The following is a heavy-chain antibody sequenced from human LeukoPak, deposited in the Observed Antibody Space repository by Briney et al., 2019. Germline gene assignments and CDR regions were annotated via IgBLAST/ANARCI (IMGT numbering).Heavy chain of an antibody. Sequence: AGGSLRLSCAASGFTFSNAWMSWVRQAPGEGLEWVSVIYGGRNNTHYADSVKGRFTISRDNSKNTIYLQMNSLRAEDTATYYCAREFRQTYTSGWSLDYWGQGTLVTVSS. CDR1: GFTFSNAW. CDR3: AREFRQTYTSGWSLDY. V-gene: IGHV3-53*01. CDR2: IYGGRNNT. D-gene: IGHD6-19*01. J-gene: IGHJ4*02.